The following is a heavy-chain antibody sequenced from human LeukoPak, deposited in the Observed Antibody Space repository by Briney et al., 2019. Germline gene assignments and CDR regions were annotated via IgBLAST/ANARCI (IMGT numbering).Heavy chain of an antibody. CDR1: GGSISTYY. CDR3: GVPMFRGVIITGGDYFDY. V-gene: IGHV4-59*01. D-gene: IGHD3-10*01. Sequence: SETLSLTCTVSGGSISTYYWSWIRQPPGKGLEWIGYIYYSGSTNYNPSLKSRVTISVDTSKNQFSLKLSSVTAADTAVYYGGVPMFRGVIITGGDYFDYWGQGTLVTVSS. J-gene: IGHJ4*02. CDR2: IYYSGST.